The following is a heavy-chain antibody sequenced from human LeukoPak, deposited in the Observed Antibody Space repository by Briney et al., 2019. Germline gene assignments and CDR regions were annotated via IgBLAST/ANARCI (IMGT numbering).Heavy chain of an antibody. CDR1: GFTFSSYA. J-gene: IGHJ4*02. CDR3: AKYPYDSSGYLFDY. D-gene: IGHD3-22*01. CDR2: ISGSGGST. V-gene: IGHV3-23*01. Sequence: GGSLRLSCAASGFTFSSYAMHWVRQAPGKGLEWVSAISGSGGSTYYADSVKGRFTISRDNSKNTLYLQMNSLRAEDTAVYYCAKYPYDSSGYLFDYWGQGTLVTVS.